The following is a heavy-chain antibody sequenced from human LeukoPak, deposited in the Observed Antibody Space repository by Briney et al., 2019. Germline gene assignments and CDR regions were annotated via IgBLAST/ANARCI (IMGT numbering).Heavy chain of an antibody. Sequence: GGSLRLSCAASGFTFSSYNMNWVRQAPGKGLEWVSSTTSSSSYIYYADSVKGRFTISRDNAKNSLYLQMNSLTAEDTAVYYCARDLSGVTGYTYGRGIDYWGQGTLVTVSS. CDR1: GFTFSSYN. CDR2: TTSSSSYI. V-gene: IGHV3-21*06. J-gene: IGHJ4*02. CDR3: ARDLSGVTGYTYGRGIDY. D-gene: IGHD5-18*01.